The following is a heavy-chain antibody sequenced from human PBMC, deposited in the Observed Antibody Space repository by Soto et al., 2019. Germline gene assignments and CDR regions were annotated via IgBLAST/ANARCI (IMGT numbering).Heavy chain of an antibody. CDR3: VRDGTKTLRDWFDP. CDR1: GASISGFY. Sequence: SETLSLTCTVSGASISGFYWSWIRKSAGKGLEWVGRIYATGTTDYNPSLKSRVMMSVDTSKKQYSLKLRSVTAADTAVYYCVRDGTKTLRDWFDPWGQGTSVTVSS. CDR2: IYATGTT. D-gene: IGHD1-1*01. V-gene: IGHV4-4*07. J-gene: IGHJ5*02.